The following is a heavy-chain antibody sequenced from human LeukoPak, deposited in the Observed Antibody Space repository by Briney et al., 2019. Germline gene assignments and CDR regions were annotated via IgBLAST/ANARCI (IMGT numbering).Heavy chain of an antibody. Sequence: GGSLRLSCAASGFTFSSYAMSWVRQAPGKGLEWVSAISGSGGSTYYADSVKGRFTISRDNSKNTLYLQMNSLRAEDTAVYYWAKDRGFRRGTPLGYSQHGARAPRATVS. V-gene: IGHV3-23*01. CDR1: GFTFSSYA. J-gene: IGHJ1*01. CDR3: AKDRGFRRGTPLGYSQH. D-gene: IGHD3-16*01. CDR2: ISGSGGST.